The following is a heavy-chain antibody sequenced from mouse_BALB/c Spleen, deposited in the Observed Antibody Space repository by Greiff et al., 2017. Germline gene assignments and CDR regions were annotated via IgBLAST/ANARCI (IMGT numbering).Heavy chain of an antibody. V-gene: IGHV2-2*02. CDR1: GFSLTSYG. J-gene: IGHJ2*01. CDR2: IWSGGST. CDR3: ARMDYYGSSLFDY. Sequence: VQRVESGPGLVAPSQSLSITCTVSGFSLTSYGVHWVRQSPGKGLEWLGVIWSGGSTDYNAAFISRLSISKDNSKSQVFFKMNSLQANDTAIYYCARMDYYGSSLFDYWGQGTTLTVSS. D-gene: IGHD1-1*01.